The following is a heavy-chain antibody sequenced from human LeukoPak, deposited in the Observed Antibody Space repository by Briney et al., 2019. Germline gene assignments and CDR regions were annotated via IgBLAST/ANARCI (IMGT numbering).Heavy chain of an antibody. CDR2: ISYDGSNK. CDR3: AKDQRAMIVVVMFDY. V-gene: IGHV3-30-3*01. Sequence: PGGSLRLSCAASGFTFSSYAIHWVRQAPGKGLEWVAVISYDGSNKYYADSVKGRFTISRDNSKNTLYLQMNSLRAEDTAVYYCAKDQRAMIVVVMFDYWGQGTLVTVSS. CDR1: GFTFSSYA. D-gene: IGHD3-22*01. J-gene: IGHJ4*02.